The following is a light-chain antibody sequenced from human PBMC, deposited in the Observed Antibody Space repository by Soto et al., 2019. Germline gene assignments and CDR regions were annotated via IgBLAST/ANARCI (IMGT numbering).Light chain of an antibody. CDR2: GAS. Sequence: EIVLTQSPGILSLSPGERASLSCGASQSIISIFLAWYHQKPGQAPRLLIYGASSRAAGSPARFRGSGSGADFTLTITSLQSEDFAIYYCQQYNAWPITFGQGTRLEIK. CDR1: QSIISI. V-gene: IGKV3-15*01. J-gene: IGKJ5*01. CDR3: QQYNAWPIT.